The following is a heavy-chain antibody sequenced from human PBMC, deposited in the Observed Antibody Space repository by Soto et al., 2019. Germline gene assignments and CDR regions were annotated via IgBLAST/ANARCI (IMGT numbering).Heavy chain of an antibody. CDR3: ARDGLMVYATAGYYYGMDF. D-gene: IGHD2-8*01. V-gene: IGHV1-69*13. CDR2: IIPIFGTA. CDR1: GGTFSSYA. Sequence: SVKVSCKASGGTFSSYAISWVRQAPGQGLEWMGGIIPIFGTANYAQKFQGRDTITADESTSTAYMELSSLRSEDTAVYYCARDGLMVYATAGYYYGMDFWGQGTTVTVSS. J-gene: IGHJ6*02.